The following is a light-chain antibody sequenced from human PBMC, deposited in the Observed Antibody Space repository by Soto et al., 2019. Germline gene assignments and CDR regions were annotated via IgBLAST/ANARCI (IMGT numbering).Light chain of an antibody. J-gene: IGLJ1*01. CDR1: SSDVGDYDY. CDR2: EVN. Sequence: QSALTQPPSASGSPGQSVSISCTGTSSDVGDYDYVSWYQQHHPGKAPKLLIYEVNKRPSGVPDRFSGSKSVNTASLTVSGLQAEEEDDYYCSSYAGNSYVFGNGTKLTVL. CDR3: SSYAGNSYV. V-gene: IGLV2-8*01.